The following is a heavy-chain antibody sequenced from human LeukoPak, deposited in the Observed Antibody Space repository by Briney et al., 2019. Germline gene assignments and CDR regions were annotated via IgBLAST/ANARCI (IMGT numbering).Heavy chain of an antibody. CDR2: ISHNAHFK. J-gene: IGHJ3*02. D-gene: IGHD3-9*01. CDR3: AREMRLHHNEILIDRRAFDI. V-gene: IGHV3-30*04. CDR1: GFNFSTFA. Sequence: PGGSLRLSCAASGFNFSTFALHWVRQAPGKGLEWVALISHNAHFKYYADSVKGRFTVSRDTSKDMLHLQMDSLRTEETALYYCAREMRLHHNEILIDRRAFDIWGQGTMVTVSS.